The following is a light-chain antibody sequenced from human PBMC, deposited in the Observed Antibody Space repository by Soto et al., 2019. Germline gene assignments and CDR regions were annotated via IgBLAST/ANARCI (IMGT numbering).Light chain of an antibody. CDR3: QSYDSSLSGHYV. J-gene: IGLJ1*01. Sequence: VLAQPPSVSGAPGQRVTISCTGSSSNIGAGYDVHWYQQLPGTAPKLLIYGNSNRPSGVPDRFSGSKSGTSASLAITGLQAEDEADYYCQSYDSSLSGHYVFGTGTKV. CDR1: SSNIGAGYD. CDR2: GNS. V-gene: IGLV1-40*01.